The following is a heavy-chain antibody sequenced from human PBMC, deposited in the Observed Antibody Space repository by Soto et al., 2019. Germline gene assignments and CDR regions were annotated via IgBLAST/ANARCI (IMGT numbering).Heavy chain of an antibody. CDR3: AKEPTASIATKYYFDY. J-gene: IGHJ4*02. CDR1: GFTFSSYA. Sequence: EVQLLESGGGLVQPGGSLRLSCAASGFTFSSYAMSWVRQAPGKGLEWVSAISGSGGSTYYADSVKGRFTISRDNSKNTLYLQMNSLRADDTAVYYCAKEPTASIATKYYFDYWGQGTLVTVSS. V-gene: IGHV3-23*01. CDR2: ISGSGGST. D-gene: IGHD6-6*01.